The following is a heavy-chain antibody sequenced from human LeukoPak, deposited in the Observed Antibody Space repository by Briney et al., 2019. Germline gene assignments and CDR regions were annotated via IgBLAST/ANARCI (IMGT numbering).Heavy chain of an antibody. V-gene: IGHV3-64*01. Sequence: GGSLRLSCAASGFTFSSYAMHWVRQAPGKGLEYVSAISSNGGSTYYANSVKGRFTISRDNSKNTLYLQMGSLRAEDMAVYYCARAGERRDGYNEYYFDYWGQGTLVTVSS. J-gene: IGHJ4*02. CDR3: ARAGERRDGYNEYYFDY. D-gene: IGHD5-24*01. CDR1: GFTFSSYA. CDR2: ISSNGGST.